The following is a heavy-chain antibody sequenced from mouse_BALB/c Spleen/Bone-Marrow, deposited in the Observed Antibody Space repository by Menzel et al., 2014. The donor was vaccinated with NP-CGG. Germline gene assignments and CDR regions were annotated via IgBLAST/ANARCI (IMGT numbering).Heavy chain of an antibody. J-gene: IGHJ2*01. V-gene: IGHV14-3*02. CDR1: GFNIKDTY. Sequence: VQLKESGAELVKPGASVKLSCTASGFNIKDTYMHWVKQRPERGLEWIGGIDPANGNTKYDPKFQDMATITADTSSNTAYLQLSSLTSEDTAVYYCANYYYGYYFDYWGQGTTLTVSS. D-gene: IGHD1-1*01. CDR3: ANYYYGYYFDY. CDR2: IDPANGNT.